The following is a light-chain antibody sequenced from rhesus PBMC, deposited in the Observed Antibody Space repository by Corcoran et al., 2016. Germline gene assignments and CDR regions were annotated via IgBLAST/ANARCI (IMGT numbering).Light chain of an antibody. J-gene: IGLJ1*01. CDR2: EVS. V-gene: IGLV2S4*01. CDR1: TSDIGGYNR. Sequence: QAAPTQSPSMSGSPGQSVTISCSGTTSDIGGYNRVSWYQQHTGKAPKLIISEVSKRPSGVSDRFSGSKSGNTASLTISGLQAEDEADYYCSSYAASSSYVFGAGTRLTVL. CDR3: SSYAASSSYV.